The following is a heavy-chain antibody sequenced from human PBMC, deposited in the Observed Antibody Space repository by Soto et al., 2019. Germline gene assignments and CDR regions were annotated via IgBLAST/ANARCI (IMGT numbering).Heavy chain of an antibody. D-gene: IGHD3-22*01. V-gene: IGHV1-3*01. Sequence: GASVKVSCKASGYTFTSYAMHWVRQAPGQRLEWMGWINAGNGNTKYSQKFQGRVTITRDTSASTAYMELSSLRSEDTAVYYCARVGSSGYYLGVGAFDIWGQGTMVTVSS. J-gene: IGHJ3*02. CDR2: INAGNGNT. CDR1: GYTFTSYA. CDR3: ARVGSSGYYLGVGAFDI.